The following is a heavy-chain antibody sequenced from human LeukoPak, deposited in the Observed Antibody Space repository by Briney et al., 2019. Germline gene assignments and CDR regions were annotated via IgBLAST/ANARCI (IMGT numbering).Heavy chain of an antibody. J-gene: IGHJ6*03. CDR1: GYTFTSNY. CDR2: ISPSGGST. V-gene: IGHV1-46*01. D-gene: IGHD2-8*01. CDR3: TTTSIVLMVYSTGFYMDV. Sequence: ASVKVSCKAFGYTFTSNYMHWVRQAPGQGPEWMGVISPSGGSTTYAQKFQGRVTLTRDMSTSTDYLELSSLRSEDTAVYYCTTTSIVLMVYSTGFYMDVWGKGTTVTVSS.